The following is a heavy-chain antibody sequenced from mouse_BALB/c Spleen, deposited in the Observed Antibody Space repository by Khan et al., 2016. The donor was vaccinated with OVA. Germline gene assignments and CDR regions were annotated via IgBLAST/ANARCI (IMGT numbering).Heavy chain of an antibody. CDR1: GFTFSSFG. Sequence: EVELVESGGGLVQPGGSRKLSCAASGFTFSSFGMFWIRQAPEKGLEWVAYISSGRSTFYYADTVKGRFTILRDNPKNTLFPQMTSLRSEDAAMYYCAGILGSYAMDYWGQGTSVTVSS. CDR3: AGILGSYAMDY. J-gene: IGHJ4*01. CDR2: ISSGRSTF. D-gene: IGHD1-1*02. V-gene: IGHV5-17*02.